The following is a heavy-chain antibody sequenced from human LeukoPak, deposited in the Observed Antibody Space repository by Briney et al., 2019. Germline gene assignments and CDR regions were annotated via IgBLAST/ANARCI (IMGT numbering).Heavy chain of an antibody. Sequence: GGSLRLSCAASGFTFSNFGMHWVRQAPGKGLEWVAFIRYDGSNKYYADSVKGRFTISRDNSKNTLYLQMNSLRAEDTAVYYCARDFQGYSYGYYYYYMDVWGKGTTVTISS. D-gene: IGHD5-18*01. CDR2: IRYDGSNK. V-gene: IGHV3-30*02. CDR3: ARDFQGYSYGYYYYYMDV. J-gene: IGHJ6*03. CDR1: GFTFSNFG.